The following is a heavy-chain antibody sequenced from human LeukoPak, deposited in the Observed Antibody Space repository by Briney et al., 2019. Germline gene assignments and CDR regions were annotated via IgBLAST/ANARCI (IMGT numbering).Heavy chain of an antibody. CDR3: ARGRDGYNYFDY. J-gene: IGHJ4*02. V-gene: IGHV1-18*01. D-gene: IGHD5-24*01. CDR1: GYTFTSYP. Sequence: ASVKVSCKASGYTFTSYPISWVRQAPGQGLEWMGWISGYKGNTSYAQKFQGRVTMTRDMSTSTVYMELSSLRSEDTAVYYCARGRDGYNYFDYWGQGTLVTVSS. CDR2: ISGYKGNT.